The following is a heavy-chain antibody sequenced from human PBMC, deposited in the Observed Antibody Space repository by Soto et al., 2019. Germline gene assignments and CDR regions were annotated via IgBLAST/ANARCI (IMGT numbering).Heavy chain of an antibody. J-gene: IGHJ4*02. D-gene: IGHD1-1*01. Sequence: SETLSLTCTVSGGSISSGGYYWSWIRQHPGKGLEWIGYIYYSGGTYYNPSLKSRVTISVDTSKNQFSLKLSSVTAADTAVYYCARYWRSYFGYRGQRPLFTVS. CDR2: IYYSGGT. CDR1: GGSISSGGYY. V-gene: IGHV4-31*03. CDR3: ARYWRSYFGY.